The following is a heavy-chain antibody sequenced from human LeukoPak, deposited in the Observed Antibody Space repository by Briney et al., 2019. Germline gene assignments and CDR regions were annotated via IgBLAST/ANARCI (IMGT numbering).Heavy chain of an antibody. D-gene: IGHD6-19*01. Sequence: GESLKISCTGSGYSFTNYWIGFVRQMPGKGLEWMGIIYPGGCNTSYGPSFQRLITISANKYISTDFQQCSSMAASATAMHYCASPRYSSGWPLRNWGQGTLVTVSS. CDR2: IYPGGCNT. V-gene: IGHV5-51*01. CDR1: GYSFTNYW. J-gene: IGHJ4*02. CDR3: ASPRYSSGWPLRN.